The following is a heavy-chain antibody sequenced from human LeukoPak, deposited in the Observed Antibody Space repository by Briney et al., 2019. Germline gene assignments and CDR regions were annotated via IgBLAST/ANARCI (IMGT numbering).Heavy chain of an antibody. V-gene: IGHV3-7*01. CDR3: ANDDYYDSSGYYSHDAFDI. Sequence: GGSLRLSCAASGFTFSSYSMNWVRQAPGKGLEWVANIKQDGSEKYYVDSVKGRFTISRDNAKNSLYLQMNSLRAEDTAVYYCANDDYYDSSGYYSHDAFDIWGQGTMVTVSS. J-gene: IGHJ3*02. CDR2: IKQDGSEK. D-gene: IGHD3-22*01. CDR1: GFTFSSYS.